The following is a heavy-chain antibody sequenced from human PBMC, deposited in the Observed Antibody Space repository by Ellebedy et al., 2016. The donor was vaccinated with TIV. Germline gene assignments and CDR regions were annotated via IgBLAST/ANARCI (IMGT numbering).Heavy chain of an antibody. CDR3: GGIAVAG. D-gene: IGHD6-19*01. V-gene: IGHV3-33*01. CDR2: IWYDGSNK. J-gene: IGHJ4*02. Sequence: GESLKISXAASGFTFSSYGMHWVRQAPGKGLEWVAVIWYDGSNKYYADSVKGRFTIFRDNSKNTLYLQMNSLRAEDTAVYYCGGIAVAGWGQGTLVTVSS. CDR1: GFTFSSYG.